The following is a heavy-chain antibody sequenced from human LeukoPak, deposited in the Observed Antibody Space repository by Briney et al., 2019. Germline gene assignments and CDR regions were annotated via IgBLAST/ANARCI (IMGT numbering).Heavy chain of an antibody. CDR2: ISSSTGYI. J-gene: IGHJ4*02. V-gene: IGHV3-21*01. CDR1: GFTFSYSS. D-gene: IGHD5-18*01. Sequence: AGSLTLSCAASGFTFSYSSMNWVRQAPGKGLEWVSSISSSTGYIYYADSVKGRSTISRDNAKNSPYLQMNSLRADDTAVYYGARGNTTMVRSYFDDWSRGSLVTVSS. CDR3: ARGNTTMVRSYFDD.